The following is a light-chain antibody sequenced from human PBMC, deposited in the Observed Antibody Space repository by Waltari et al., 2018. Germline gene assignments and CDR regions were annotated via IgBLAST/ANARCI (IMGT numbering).Light chain of an antibody. CDR3: QQYFDTRGEPT. CDR1: QSLLYSSNNKNY. Sequence: DIVMTQSPDSLAVSLGERATINCKSSQSLLYSSNNKNYLAWYQQKPGQSPKLLISWASTRQAGVADRFRGSGSGADFTLTISSLQAADVAVYYCQQYFDTRGEPTFGQRTKLEIK. CDR2: WAS. J-gene: IGKJ2*01. V-gene: IGKV4-1*01.